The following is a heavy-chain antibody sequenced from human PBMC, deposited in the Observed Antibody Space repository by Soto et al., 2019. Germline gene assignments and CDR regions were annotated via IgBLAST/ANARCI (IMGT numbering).Heavy chain of an antibody. Sequence: SVKVSCKASGGTFSTYAISWLRQAPGQGLEWMGGTIPIFGTANYTQKFQGRVTITADESTSTAYMELSSLRSEDTAVYYCARPSYYYDSSGYYAYYYGMDVWGQGTTVTVSS. V-gene: IGHV1-69*13. CDR3: ARPSYYYDSSGYYAYYYGMDV. CDR2: TIPIFGTA. J-gene: IGHJ6*02. CDR1: GGTFSTYA. D-gene: IGHD3-22*01.